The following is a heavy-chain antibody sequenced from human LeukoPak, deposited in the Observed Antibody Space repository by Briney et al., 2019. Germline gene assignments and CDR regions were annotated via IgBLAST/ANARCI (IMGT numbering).Heavy chain of an antibody. V-gene: IGHV4-4*07. Sequence: SETLSLSCTVSGVSISSYFWSCVRQPPGKGLEWIGRIYTSGSTKYNPSLQSRVTMSLDTSKKQLSRKLGSVTAADTAVYYCARAGAIGGLCDYWGPGILVTVSS. CDR1: GVSISSYF. CDR3: ARAGAIGGLCDY. CDR2: IYTSGST. J-gene: IGHJ4*02. D-gene: IGHD1-26*01.